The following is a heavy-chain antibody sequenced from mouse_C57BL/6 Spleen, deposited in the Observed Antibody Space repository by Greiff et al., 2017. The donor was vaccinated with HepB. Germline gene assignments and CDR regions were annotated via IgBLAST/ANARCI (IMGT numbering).Heavy chain of an antibody. CDR3: ARDAYGPFAY. J-gene: IGHJ3*01. V-gene: IGHV5-17*01. D-gene: IGHD1-1*02. CDR1: GFTFSDYG. Sequence: EVNLVESGGGLVKPGGSLKLSCAASGFTFSDYGMHWVRQAPEKGLEWVAYISSGSSTIYYADTVKGRFTISRDNAKNTLFLQMTSLRSEDTAMYYCARDAYGPFAYWGQGTLVTVSA. CDR2: ISSGSSTI.